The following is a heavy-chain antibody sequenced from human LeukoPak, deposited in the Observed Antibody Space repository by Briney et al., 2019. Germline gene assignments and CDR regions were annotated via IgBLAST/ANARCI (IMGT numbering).Heavy chain of an antibody. CDR3: IIDGFLQRWFFDY. J-gene: IGHJ4*02. CDR1: GFTFSSYW. D-gene: IGHD5-18*01. CDR2: IKQDGSEK. Sequence: GGSLRLSCAASGFTFSSYWMSWVRQAPGKGLEWVANIKQDGSEKYYVDSVKGRFTISRDNAKNSLYLQMNSLRAEDTAVYYCIIDGFLQRWFFDYWGQGTLVTVSS. V-gene: IGHV3-7*01.